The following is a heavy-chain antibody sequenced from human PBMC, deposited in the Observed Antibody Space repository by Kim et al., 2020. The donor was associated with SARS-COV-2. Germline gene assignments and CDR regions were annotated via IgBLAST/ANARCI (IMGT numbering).Heavy chain of an antibody. Sequence: ASVKVSCKASGYTFTSYGISWVRQAPGQGLEWMGWISAYNGNTNYAQKLQGRVTMTTDTSTSTAYMELRSLRSDDTAVYYCARILSPGTLWFGELPCFDYWGQGTLVTVSS. J-gene: IGHJ4*02. V-gene: IGHV1-18*01. CDR3: ARILSPGTLWFGELPCFDY. CDR1: GYTFTSYG. D-gene: IGHD3-10*01. CDR2: ISAYNGNT.